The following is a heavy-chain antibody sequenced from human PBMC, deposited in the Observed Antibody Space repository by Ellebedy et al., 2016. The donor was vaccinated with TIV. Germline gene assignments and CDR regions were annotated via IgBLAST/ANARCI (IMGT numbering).Heavy chain of an antibody. V-gene: IGHV3-15*07. J-gene: IGHJ4*02. CDR3: TTGDFWSGYPPFDY. D-gene: IGHD3-3*01. CDR2: IKSKTDGGTT. CDR1: GFTFSKAW. Sequence: GESLKISCAASGFTFSKAWMNWVRQAPGKGLEWVGRIKSKTDGGTTDYVAPVKGRFTISRDDSKNTLYLQMNSLKTEETAVYYCTTGDFWSGYPPFDYWGQGTLVTVSS.